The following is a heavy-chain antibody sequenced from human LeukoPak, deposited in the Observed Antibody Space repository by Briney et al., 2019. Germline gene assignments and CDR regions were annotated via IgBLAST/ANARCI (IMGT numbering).Heavy chain of an antibody. J-gene: IGHJ3*02. CDR2: ISGSGGST. CDR3: AKDPPLYSSGWYSAPDAFDI. Sequence: PGGSLRLSCAASGFTFSSYEMNWVRQAPGKGLEWVSAISGSGGSTYYADSVKGRFTISRDNSKNTLYLQMNSLRAEDTAVYYCAKDPPLYSSGWYSAPDAFDIWSQGTMVTVSP. V-gene: IGHV3-23*01. CDR1: GFTFSSYE. D-gene: IGHD6-19*01.